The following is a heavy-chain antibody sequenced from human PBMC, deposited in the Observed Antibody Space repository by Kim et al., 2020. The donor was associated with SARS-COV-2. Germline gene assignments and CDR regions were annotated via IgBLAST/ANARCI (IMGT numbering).Heavy chain of an antibody. Sequence: ASVKVSCKASGYTFTSYGISWVRQAPGQGLEWMGWISAYNGNTNYAQKLQGRVTMTTDTSTSTAYMELRSLRSDDTAVYYCAREGGALHYDSSGYYHNDAFDIWGQGTMVTVSS. CDR3: AREGGALHYDSSGYYHNDAFDI. CDR1: GYTFTSYG. J-gene: IGHJ3*02. V-gene: IGHV1-18*01. D-gene: IGHD3-22*01. CDR2: ISAYNGNT.